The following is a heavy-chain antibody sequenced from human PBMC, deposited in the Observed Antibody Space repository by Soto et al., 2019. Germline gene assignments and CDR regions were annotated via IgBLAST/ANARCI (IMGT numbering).Heavy chain of an antibody. J-gene: IGHJ4*02. Sequence: QVHLVESGGGLVKPGGSLRLSCAASGFTLSDYYMSWVRQAPGKGLEWIAYISSSRRTIYYADSVRGRFTIARDNAENSLFLQMNSLRAEDTALYYCARNSEHFDYWGQGTLVTVSS. CDR2: ISSSRRTI. V-gene: IGHV3-11*01. CDR3: ARNSEHFDY. CDR1: GFTLSDYY. D-gene: IGHD6-13*01.